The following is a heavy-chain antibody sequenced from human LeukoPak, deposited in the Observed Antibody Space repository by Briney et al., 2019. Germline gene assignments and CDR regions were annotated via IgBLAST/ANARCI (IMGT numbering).Heavy chain of an antibody. D-gene: IGHD6-19*01. V-gene: IGHV4-34*01. CDR2: INHSGST. CDR3: ARGHGVWSSGWYPWNY. CDR1: GGSFSGYY. Sequence: ASETLSLTCAVYGGSFSGYYWSWIRQPPGKGLEWIGEINHSGSTNYNPSLKSRVTISVDTSKNQFSLKLSSVTAADTAVYYCARGHGVWSSGWYPWNYWGQGTLVTVSS. J-gene: IGHJ4*02.